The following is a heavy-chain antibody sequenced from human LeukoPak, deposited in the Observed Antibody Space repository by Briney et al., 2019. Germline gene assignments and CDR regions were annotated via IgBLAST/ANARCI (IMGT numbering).Heavy chain of an antibody. Sequence: SVKVSCKASGYTFTSYDINWVRQATGQGLEWMGGIIPIFGTANYAQKFQGRVTITADESTSTAYMELSSLRSEDTAVYYCAREDYYDSGSNDYWGQGTLVTVSS. CDR1: GYTFTSYD. J-gene: IGHJ4*02. CDR3: AREDYYDSGSNDY. V-gene: IGHV1-69*13. D-gene: IGHD3-22*01. CDR2: IIPIFGTA.